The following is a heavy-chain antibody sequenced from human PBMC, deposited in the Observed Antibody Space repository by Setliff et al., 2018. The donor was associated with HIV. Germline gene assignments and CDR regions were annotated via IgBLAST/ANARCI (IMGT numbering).Heavy chain of an antibody. J-gene: IGHJ5*01. D-gene: IGHD2-2*01. CDR3: ARRVLQDSTITSSNWFDS. Sequence: PSETLSLTCTVSGDSISSYSWNWIRQPPGRGLEWIGYVYASGETNYNPSLKSRVTMSTDTSRNQFFLNLNYATAADTAVYFCARRVLQDSTITSSNWFDSRGQGTLVTVS. CDR1: GDSISSYS. V-gene: IGHV4-4*09. CDR2: VYASGET.